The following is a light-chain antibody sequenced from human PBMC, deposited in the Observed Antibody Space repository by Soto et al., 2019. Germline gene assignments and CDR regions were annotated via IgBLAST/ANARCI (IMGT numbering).Light chain of an antibody. CDR1: QSVSSS. V-gene: IGKV3-15*01. J-gene: IGKJ1*01. Sequence: EIVVTQSPATLSVSPGERVTLSCRASQSVSSSLAWYQQRPGQAPRLLIYETSTRAAGIAARFSGSGSGTEFTLTISSLQSEDFAVYYCQQYVHWPPGTFGQGTKVDIK. CDR2: ETS. CDR3: QQYVHWPPGT.